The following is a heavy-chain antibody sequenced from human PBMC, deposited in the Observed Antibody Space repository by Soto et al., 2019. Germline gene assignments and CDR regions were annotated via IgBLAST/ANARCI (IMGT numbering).Heavy chain of an antibody. V-gene: IGHV3-7*04. D-gene: IGHD1-26*01. J-gene: IGHJ4*02. Sequence: EVHLVESGGGLVQTGGSLRLSCAISESTVRRDWMNWVRQAPGKGLEWVAHTNQDGSEKYYVDSVKGRFTISGDNAKNSLYLQMNSLRVGDTAMYYCSGGVGDAFWGQGTLVTVSS. CDR1: ESTVRRDW. CDR3: SGGVGDAF. CDR2: TNQDGSEK.